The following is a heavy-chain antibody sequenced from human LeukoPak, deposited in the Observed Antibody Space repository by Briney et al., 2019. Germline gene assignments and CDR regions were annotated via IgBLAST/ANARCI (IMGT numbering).Heavy chain of an antibody. D-gene: IGHD6-19*01. V-gene: IGHV4-59*12. CDR1: GGSISSYY. CDR2: ISYSGST. Sequence: PSETLSLTCTVSGGSISSYYWSWIRQPPEKGLEWIGYISYSGSTNYNPSLKSRVIISVDTSKNQFSLKLSSVTAADTAVYYCARGLGGWYYYYYGMDVWGQGTTVTVSS. J-gene: IGHJ6*02. CDR3: ARGLGGWYYYYYGMDV.